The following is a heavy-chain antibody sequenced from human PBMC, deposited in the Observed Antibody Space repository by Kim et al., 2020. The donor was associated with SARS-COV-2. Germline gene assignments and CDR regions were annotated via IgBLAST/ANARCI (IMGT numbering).Heavy chain of an antibody. CDR1: GFTFDDYA. CDR2: ISWNSGSI. CDR3: AKDFFTRPGTAMVTIDH. V-gene: IGHV3-9*01. D-gene: IGHD5-18*01. Sequence: GGSLRLSCAASGFTFDDYAMHWVRQAPGKGLEWVSGISWNSGSIGYADSVKGRFTISRDNAKNSLYLQMNSLRAEDTALYYCAKDFFTRPGTAMVTIDHWGQGTLVTGSS. J-gene: IGHJ4*02.